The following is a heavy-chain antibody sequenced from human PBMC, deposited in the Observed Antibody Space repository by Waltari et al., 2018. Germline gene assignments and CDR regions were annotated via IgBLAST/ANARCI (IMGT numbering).Heavy chain of an antibody. J-gene: IGHJ6*02. V-gene: IGHV4-39*01. CDR1: GGSISSSSSY. Sequence: QLQLQESGPGLVKPSETLSLTCTVSGGSISSSSSYWGWIRQPPGKGLEWIGSIYYSGNTYYNPSLKSRVTISVDTSKNQFSLKLSSVTAADTAVYYCARHLYYDSSGYYEGYYYYGMDVWGQGTTVTVSS. D-gene: IGHD3-22*01. CDR3: ARHLYYDSSGYYEGYYYYGMDV. CDR2: IYYSGNT.